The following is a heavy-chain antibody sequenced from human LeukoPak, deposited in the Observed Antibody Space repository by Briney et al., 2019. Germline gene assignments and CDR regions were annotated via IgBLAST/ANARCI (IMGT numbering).Heavy chain of an antibody. CDR2: IKQDGSEK. CDR3: ARLAAGSDHFDY. Sequence: GGSLRLSCAASGFTSSRYWMSWVRQAPGKGLEWVANIKQDGSEKHYVDSVKGRFTFSRDNAKNSLYLQMNSLRAEDTAVYYCARLAAGSDHFDYWGQGTLVTVSS. CDR1: GFTSSRYW. J-gene: IGHJ4*02. V-gene: IGHV3-7*04. D-gene: IGHD6-25*01.